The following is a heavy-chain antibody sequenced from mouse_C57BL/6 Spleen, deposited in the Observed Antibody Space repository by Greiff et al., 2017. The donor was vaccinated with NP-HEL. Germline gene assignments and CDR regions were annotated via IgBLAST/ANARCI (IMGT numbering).Heavy chain of an antibody. V-gene: IGHV1-64*01. Sequence: QVQLQQPGAELVKPGASVKWSCKASGYTFTSYWMHWVKQRPGQGLEWIGRMHTKSGSTNYNEKFKSKATLTVDKSSSTAYMQLSSLTSEDSAVYYCADDYDDYFDYWGQGTTLTVSS. CDR2: MHTKSGST. J-gene: IGHJ2*01. D-gene: IGHD2-4*01. CDR3: ADDYDDYFDY. CDR1: GYTFTSYW.